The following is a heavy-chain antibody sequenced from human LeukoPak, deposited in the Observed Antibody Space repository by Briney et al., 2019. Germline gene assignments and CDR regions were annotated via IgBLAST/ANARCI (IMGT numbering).Heavy chain of an antibody. CDR2: ISSTSTFI. V-gene: IGHV3-21*01. CDR1: GFTFSRYS. Sequence: GGSLRLSCAASGFTFSRYSMNWVRQAPGKGLEWVASISSTSTFIYSADSVKGRSTISRDTAKNSLFLQMNSLRAEDTAIYYCARDYFDSSDYPQTYYYYYMDVWGKGTTVTVSS. J-gene: IGHJ6*03. D-gene: IGHD3-22*01. CDR3: ARDYFDSSDYPQTYYYYYMDV.